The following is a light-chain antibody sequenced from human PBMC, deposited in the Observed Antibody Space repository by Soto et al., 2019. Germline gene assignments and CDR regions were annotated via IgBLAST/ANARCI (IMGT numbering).Light chain of an antibody. CDR2: SNH. V-gene: IGLV1-44*01. CDR3: AAWDDSRNGWV. J-gene: IGLJ3*02. CDR1: SSSIGSNT. Sequence: QSVLTQPPSASGTPGQRVSISYSGSSSSIGSNTVNWDQQFPGTAPKLLVYSNHQRPSGVPDRFSGSKSGTSASLAISGLQSEDEADYYCAAWDDSRNGWVFGGGTKLTVL.